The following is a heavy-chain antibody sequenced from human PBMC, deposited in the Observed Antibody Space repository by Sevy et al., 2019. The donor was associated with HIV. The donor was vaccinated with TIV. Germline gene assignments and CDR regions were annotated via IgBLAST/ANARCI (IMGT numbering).Heavy chain of an antibody. CDR2: VSYDGADT. CDR3: ARFPPQRAFDI. J-gene: IGHJ3*02. Sequence: GGSLILSCAASGSTFSNYAMLWVRQTPDRGLEWVAVVSYDGADTSYADSVKGRFTVSRDNSKSTLYLQMNSLRVDDSAVYFCARFPPQRAFDIWGQGTTVTVSS. V-gene: IGHV3-30*04. CDR1: GSTFSNYA.